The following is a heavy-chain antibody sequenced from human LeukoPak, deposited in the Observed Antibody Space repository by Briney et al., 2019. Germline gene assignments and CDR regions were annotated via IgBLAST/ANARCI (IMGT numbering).Heavy chain of an antibody. CDR2: IIPIFGTA. V-gene: IGHV1-69*13. CDR3: ARDLAGLVTQIPNHDAFDI. CDR1: GGTFSSYA. D-gene: IGHD4-23*01. Sequence: ASVKVSCKASGGTFSSYAISWVRQAPGQGLEWMGGIIPIFGTANYAQKFQGRVTITADESTSTAYMELSSLRSEDTAVYYCARDLAGLVTQIPNHDAFDIWGQGTMVTVSS. J-gene: IGHJ3*02.